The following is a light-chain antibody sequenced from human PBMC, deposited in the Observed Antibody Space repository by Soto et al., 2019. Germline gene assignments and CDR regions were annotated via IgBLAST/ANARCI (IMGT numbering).Light chain of an antibody. CDR1: QSVNTY. CDR2: DAS. Sequence: EIVLTQSPATLSLSPGERATLSCRASQSVNTYLAWYQQKPGQAPRLLIYDASNRATGIPARFSGSGSGTDFTLTISGLQSEDVAVYYCHHFNTWPPKAFGQGTKVEFK. CDR3: HHFNTWPPKA. J-gene: IGKJ1*01. V-gene: IGKV3-11*01.